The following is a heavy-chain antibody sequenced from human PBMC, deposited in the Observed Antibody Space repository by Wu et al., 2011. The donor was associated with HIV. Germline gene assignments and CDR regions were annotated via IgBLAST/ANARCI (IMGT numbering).Heavy chain of an antibody. D-gene: IGHD1-26*01. J-gene: IGHJ4*02. V-gene: IGHV5-51*03. Sequence: VQLVQSGAEVKKPGESLKISCQGSGYIFTNYGIGWVRQMPGKGLEWMGIIYPGDSATKYSPSFQGQVTISADKSISTANLQWSSLKASDTAIYYCARLSGSYLYWGQGTLVTVSS. CDR1: GYIFTNYG. CDR3: ARLSGSYLY. CDR2: IYPGDSAT.